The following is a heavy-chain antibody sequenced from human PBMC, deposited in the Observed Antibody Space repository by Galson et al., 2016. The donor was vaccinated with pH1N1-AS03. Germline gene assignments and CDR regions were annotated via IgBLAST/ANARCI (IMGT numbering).Heavy chain of an antibody. CDR1: GFTFSTYA. CDR2: ISSTGSNT. V-gene: IGHV3-23*01. J-gene: IGHJ4*02. Sequence: SLRLSCAVSGFTFSTYAMTWVRQAPGRGLEWVSSISSTGSNTFYADSVMGRFTISRDNSKNTLYLHMNSLRAEYTAVFYCSKYTIDWYNDYWGQGTLVTVSS. CDR3: SKYTIDWYNDY. D-gene: IGHD6-19*01.